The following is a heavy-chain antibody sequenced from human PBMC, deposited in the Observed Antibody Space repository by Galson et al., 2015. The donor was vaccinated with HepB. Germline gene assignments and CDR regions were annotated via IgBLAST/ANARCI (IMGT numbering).Heavy chain of an antibody. V-gene: IGHV3-30*18. CDR3: AKAGRGSSGYYLDY. CDR1: GFTFSSYG. CDR2: ISYDGSNK. Sequence: SLRLSCAASGFTFSSYGMHWVRQAPGKGLEWVAVISYDGSNKYYADSVKGRFTISRDNSKNTLYLQMNSLRAEDTAVYYCAKAGRGSSGYYLDYWGQGTLVAVSS. D-gene: IGHD3-22*01. J-gene: IGHJ4*02.